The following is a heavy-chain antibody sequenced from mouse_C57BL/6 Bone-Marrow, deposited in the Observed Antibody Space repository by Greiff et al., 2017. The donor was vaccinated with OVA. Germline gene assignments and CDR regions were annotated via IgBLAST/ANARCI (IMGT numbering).Heavy chain of an antibody. D-gene: IGHD2-4*01. CDR1: GFNIKDYY. CDR3: AVMITPYWYFDV. V-gene: IGHV14-2*01. Sequence: VQLQQSGAELVKPGASVKLSCTASGFNIKDYYMHWVKQRTEQGLEWIGRIDPEDGDTKYAPKFQGKATITADTSSNIAYLLRSSLPSEDTAVYYCAVMITPYWYFDVWGTGTTVTVSS. CDR2: IDPEDGDT. J-gene: IGHJ1*03.